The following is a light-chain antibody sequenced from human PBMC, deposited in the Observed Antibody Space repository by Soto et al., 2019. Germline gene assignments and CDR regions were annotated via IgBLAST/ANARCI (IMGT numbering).Light chain of an antibody. CDR1: QSVSSSY. J-gene: IGKJ1*01. Sequence: EIVLTQSPGTLSLSPGERVTFSCRASQSVSSSYLAWYQQKPGQAPRLLIHGASSRATGIPYRFSGSGSGTDFTLTMSRLEPEYFSVYYCQQYGSSPPTFGRGTKVEIK. V-gene: IGKV3-20*01. CDR3: QQYGSSPPT. CDR2: GAS.